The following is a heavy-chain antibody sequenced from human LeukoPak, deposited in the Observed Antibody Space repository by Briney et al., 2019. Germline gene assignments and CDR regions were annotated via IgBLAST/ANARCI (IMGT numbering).Heavy chain of an antibody. J-gene: IGHJ4*02. D-gene: IGHD3-16*01. Sequence: SETLSLTCTVSGGSISSSSYYWGWIRQPPGKGLEWIGYIYYSGSTNYNPSLKSRVTISVDTSKNQFSLKLSSVTAADTAVYYCASSWWLSSFGGYFDYWGQGTLVTVSS. CDR3: ASSWWLSSFGGYFDY. CDR2: IYYSGST. CDR1: GGSISSSSYY. V-gene: IGHV4-61*05.